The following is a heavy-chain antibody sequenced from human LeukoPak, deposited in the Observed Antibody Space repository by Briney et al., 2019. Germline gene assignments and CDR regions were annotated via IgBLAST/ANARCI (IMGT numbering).Heavy chain of an antibody. J-gene: IGHJ4*02. CDR1: GYTFTGYY. D-gene: IGHD4-17*01. CDR3: ARDRGDYGDYKKDY. Sequence: PGASVKVSCKASGYTFTGYYMHWVRQAPGQGLEWMGWINPNSGGTNYAQKFQGRVTMTRDTSISTAYMELSRLRTDDTAVYYCARDRGDYGDYKKDYWGQGTLVTVSS. CDR2: INPNSGGT. V-gene: IGHV1-2*02.